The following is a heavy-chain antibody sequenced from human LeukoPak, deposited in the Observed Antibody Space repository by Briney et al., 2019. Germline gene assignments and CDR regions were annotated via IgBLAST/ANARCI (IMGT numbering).Heavy chain of an antibody. V-gene: IGHV1-2*02. CDR3: AREGGVVIPENRFWFDP. J-gene: IGHJ5*02. D-gene: IGHD3-22*01. CDR1: GYTFTGYY. CDR2: INPNSGGT. Sequence: ASVKVSCKASGYTFTGYYMHWVRQAPGQGLEWMGWINPNSGGTNYAQKFQGRVTMTRDTSISTAYMELSRLRSDDTAVYYCAREGGVVIPENRFWFDPWGQGTLVTVSS.